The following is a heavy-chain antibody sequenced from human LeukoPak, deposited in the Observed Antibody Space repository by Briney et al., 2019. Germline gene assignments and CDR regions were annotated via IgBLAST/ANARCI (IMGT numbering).Heavy chain of an antibody. CDR3: ARNNVEFDYDYWSGNTPGFDY. CDR2: ISGSSSYI. D-gene: IGHD3-3*01. J-gene: IGHJ4*02. CDR1: GFTFSSYS. V-gene: IGHV3-21*01. Sequence: GGSLRLSCEASGFTFSSYSMNWVRQAPGKGLEWVSSISGSSSYIYYADSVKGRFTISRDNAKYSLYLQMNSLRAEHTAVYYCARNNVEFDYDYWSGNTPGFDYWGQGTLVTVSS.